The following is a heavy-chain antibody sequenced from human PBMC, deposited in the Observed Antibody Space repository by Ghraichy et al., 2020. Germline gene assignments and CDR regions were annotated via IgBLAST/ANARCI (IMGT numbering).Heavy chain of an antibody. CDR3: AKVYCSGGSCYHDY. CDR2: INHSGST. CDR1: GGSFSGYY. D-gene: IGHD2-15*01. J-gene: IGHJ4*02. Sequence: SETLSLTCAVYGGSFSGYYWSWIRQPPGKGLEWIGEINHSGSTNYNPSLKSRVTISVDTSKNQFSLKLSSVTAADTAVYYCAKVYCSGGSCYHDYWGQGTLVTVSS. V-gene: IGHV4-34*01.